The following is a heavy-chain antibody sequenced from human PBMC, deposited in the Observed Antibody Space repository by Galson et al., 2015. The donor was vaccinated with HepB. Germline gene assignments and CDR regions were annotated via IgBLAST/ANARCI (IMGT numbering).Heavy chain of an antibody. D-gene: IGHD3-3*01. Sequence: SVKVSCKASGYTFTSYGISWVRQAPGQGLEWMGWISAYNGNTNYAQELQGRVTMTTDTSTSTAYMELRSLRSDDTAVYYCARVGSAYDFWSGHHGGYFDLWGRGTLVTVSS. CDR2: ISAYNGNT. J-gene: IGHJ2*01. CDR3: ARVGSAYDFWSGHHGGYFDL. CDR1: GYTFTSYG. V-gene: IGHV1-18*01.